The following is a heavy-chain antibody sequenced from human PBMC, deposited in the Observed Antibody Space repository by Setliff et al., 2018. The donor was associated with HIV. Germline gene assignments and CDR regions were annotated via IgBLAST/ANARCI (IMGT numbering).Heavy chain of an antibody. CDR1: GYSVSSSYW. CDR2: IYRGGST. D-gene: IGHD3-10*01. CDR3: ARSALWFGEADWYFDL. V-gene: IGHV4-28*01. Sequence: SETLSLTCAVSGYSVSSSYWWGWIRQPPGKGLEWIGWIGYIYRGGSTYYNPSLKSRVTMSVDTSKNHFSLKLRSVTAVDTAVYYCARSALWFGEADWYFDLWGRGALVTVSS. J-gene: IGHJ2*01.